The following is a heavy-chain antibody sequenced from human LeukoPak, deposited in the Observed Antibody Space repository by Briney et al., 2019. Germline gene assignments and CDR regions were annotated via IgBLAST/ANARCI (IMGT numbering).Heavy chain of an antibody. CDR1: GYTFTGYY. CDR3: ARGSGAVIHRDYMDV. D-gene: IGHD3-16*02. Sequence: ASVKVSCKASGYTFTGYYMHRVRQAPGQGLEWMGWINPNSGGTNYAQKFQGRVTMTRDTSISTAYMELSRLRSDDTAVYYRARGSGAVIHRDYMDVWGKGTTVTVSS. J-gene: IGHJ6*03. CDR2: INPNSGGT. V-gene: IGHV1-2*02.